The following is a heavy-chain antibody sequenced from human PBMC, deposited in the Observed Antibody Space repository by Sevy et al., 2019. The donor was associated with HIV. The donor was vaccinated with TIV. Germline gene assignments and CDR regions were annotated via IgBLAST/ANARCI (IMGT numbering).Heavy chain of an antibody. D-gene: IGHD5-18*01. V-gene: IGHV3-11*01. CDR2: ISSGGSNK. CDR1: TFTFSDYY. Sequence: GGSLRLSCAASTFTFSDYYMTWIRQAPGKGLEWVSHISSGGSNKYYAYSVKGRLTISRDNAKNSLYLQMNSLRVEVTALYYCARVRYNYGSYYFDYWGQGTLVTVSS. J-gene: IGHJ4*02. CDR3: ARVRYNYGSYYFDY.